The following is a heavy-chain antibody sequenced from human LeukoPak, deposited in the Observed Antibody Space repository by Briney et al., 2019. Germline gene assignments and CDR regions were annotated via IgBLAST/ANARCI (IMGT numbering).Heavy chain of an antibody. CDR3: ARGYCINGVCDRGDY. V-gene: IGHV1-69*13. CDR1: GGTFSSYD. Sequence: ASVKVSCKASGGTFSSYDITWVRQAPGQGLEWMGGLIPIFGTANYAQKFQGRVTITADESTSTAYMELSSLRSEDTAVYYCARGYCINGVCDRGDYWGQGTLVTVSS. D-gene: IGHD2-8*01. CDR2: LIPIFGTA. J-gene: IGHJ4*02.